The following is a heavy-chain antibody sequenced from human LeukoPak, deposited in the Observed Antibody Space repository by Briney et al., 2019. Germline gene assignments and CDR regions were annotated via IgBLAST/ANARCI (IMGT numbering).Heavy chain of an antibody. Sequence: PSETLSFTCTVSGGSISSYYWSWIRQPPGKGLEWIGYIYYSGSTNYNPSLKSRVTISVDTSKNQFSLKLSSVTAADTAVYYCARFDYYDSSGYRKAFDIWGQGTMVTVSS. D-gene: IGHD3-22*01. J-gene: IGHJ3*02. CDR3: ARFDYYDSSGYRKAFDI. V-gene: IGHV4-59*01. CDR2: IYYSGST. CDR1: GGSISSYY.